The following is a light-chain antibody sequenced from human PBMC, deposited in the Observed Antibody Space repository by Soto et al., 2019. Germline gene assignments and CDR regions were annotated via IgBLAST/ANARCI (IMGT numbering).Light chain of an antibody. J-gene: IGKJ1*01. V-gene: IGKV1-6*01. Sequence: AIQMTQSPSSLSASIGDRVTITCRASQGIRNDLGWYQQKPGKAPKFLIYTASSLQSGVPSRFSGNGSGTDFTLTISSLQPEDFATYYCLQDYNCPRTFGQGTKVEIK. CDR1: QGIRND. CDR3: LQDYNCPRT. CDR2: TAS.